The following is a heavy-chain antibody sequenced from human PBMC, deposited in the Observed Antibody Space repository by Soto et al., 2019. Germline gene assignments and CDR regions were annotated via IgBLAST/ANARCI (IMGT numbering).Heavy chain of an antibody. J-gene: IGHJ6*02. CDR3: ARPGRWGGYYYGMDV. D-gene: IGHD3-16*01. CDR2: IYYSGST. Sequence: QLQLQESGPGLVKPSETLSLTCTVSGGSISSSSYYWGWIRQPPGKGLEWIGSIYYSGSTYYNPSLKSRVTISVDTSKNQFSLKLSSVTAADTAVYYCARPGRWGGYYYGMDVWGQGTTVTVSS. V-gene: IGHV4-39*01. CDR1: GGSISSSSYY.